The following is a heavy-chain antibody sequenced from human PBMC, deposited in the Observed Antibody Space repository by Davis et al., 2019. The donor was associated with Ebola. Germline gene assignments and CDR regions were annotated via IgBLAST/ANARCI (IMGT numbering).Heavy chain of an antibody. CDR2: INPTSGGT. D-gene: IGHD2-8*02. V-gene: IGHV1-2*04. CDR1: GYTFTGYY. Sequence: ASVKVSCKASGYTFTGYYIHWVRQAPGQGLEWMGWINPTSGGTNYAQKFQGWVTMTRDTSISTAYMELRRLGSDDTAVYYCARGGYCTGGVCSYADYWGQGTLVTVAA. CDR3: ARGGYCTGGVCSYADY. J-gene: IGHJ4*02.